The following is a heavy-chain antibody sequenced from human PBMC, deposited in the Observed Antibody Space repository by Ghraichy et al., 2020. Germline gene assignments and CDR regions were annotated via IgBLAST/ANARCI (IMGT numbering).Heavy chain of an antibody. CDR3: AGSFAVIRYFDL. CDR2: MHHSGST. CDR1: GGSISSSNYY. V-gene: IGHV4-39*01. Sequence: SETLSLTCTVSGGSISSSNYYWGWIRQPPGKGQEWIGSMHHSGSTYYNPSLKSRPTISVDKPKSQFSLNLTSVTAADTAVYYCAGSFAVIRYFDLWGRGTVVTVSS. J-gene: IGHJ2*01. D-gene: IGHD3-10*01.